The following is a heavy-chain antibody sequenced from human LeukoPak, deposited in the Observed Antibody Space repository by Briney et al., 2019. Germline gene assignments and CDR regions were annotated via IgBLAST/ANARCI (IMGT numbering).Heavy chain of an antibody. CDR1: GFTFSSFG. D-gene: IGHD2-8*02. CDR3: ARDRTERKYYIAF. Sequence: PGESLRLSCAASGFTFSSFGMHWVRQAPGEGLEWVAYIGYSGSDIYYADSVKGRFTISRDNSKNTVHLQMSSLRAADTALYSCARDRTERKYYIAFWGQGTLVTVSS. J-gene: IGHJ4*02. CDR2: IGYSGSDI. V-gene: IGHV3-30*02.